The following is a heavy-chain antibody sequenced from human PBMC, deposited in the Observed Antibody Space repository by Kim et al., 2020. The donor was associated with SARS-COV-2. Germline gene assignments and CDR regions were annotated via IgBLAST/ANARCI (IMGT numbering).Heavy chain of an antibody. CDR3: ARGRVVVAAESFDY. V-gene: IGHV4-34*01. J-gene: IGHJ4*02. Sequence: SETLSLTCAVYGGSFSGYYWSWIRQPPGKGLEWIGEINHSGSTNYNPSLKSRVTISVDTSKNQFSLKLSYVTAADTAVYYCARGRVVVAAESFDYWGQGTLVTVSS. D-gene: IGHD2-15*01. CDR1: GGSFSGYY. CDR2: INHSGST.